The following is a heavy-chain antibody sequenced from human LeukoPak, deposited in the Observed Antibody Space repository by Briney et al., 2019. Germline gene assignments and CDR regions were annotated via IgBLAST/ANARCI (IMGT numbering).Heavy chain of an antibody. V-gene: IGHV7-4-1*02. D-gene: IGHD3-3*01. CDR3: ARDLGITIFGAYYYYMDV. CDR1: GYTFTSYY. J-gene: IGHJ6*03. CDR2: INTNTGNP. Sequence: ASVKVSCKASGYTFTSYYMHWVRQAPGQGLEWMGWINTNTGNPTYAQGFTGRFVFSLDTSVSTAYLQISSLKAEDTAVYYCARDLGITIFGAYYYYMDVWGKGTMVTVSS.